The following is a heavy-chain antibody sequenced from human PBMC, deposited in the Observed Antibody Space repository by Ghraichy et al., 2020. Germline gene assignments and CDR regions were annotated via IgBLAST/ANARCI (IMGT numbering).Heavy chain of an antibody. CDR1: GFTFSSYA. CDR2: ISGSGGST. V-gene: IGHV3-23*01. CDR3: AKGAPNWNYGGVPDDY. J-gene: IGHJ4*02. D-gene: IGHD1-7*01. Sequence: LSLTCAASGFTFSSYAMSWVRQAPGKGLEWVSAISGSGGSTYYADSVKGRFTISRDNSKNTLYLQMNSLRAEDTAVYYCAKGAPNWNYGGVPDDYWGQGTLVTVSS.